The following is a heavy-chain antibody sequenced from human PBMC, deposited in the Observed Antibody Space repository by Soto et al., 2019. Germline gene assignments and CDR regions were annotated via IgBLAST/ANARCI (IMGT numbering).Heavy chain of an antibody. V-gene: IGHV4-34*01. Sequence: PSETLSLTCAVYGGSFSGYYWSWIRQPPGKGLEWIGEINHSGSTNYSPSLKSRVTISVDTSKNQFSLKLSSVTAADTAVYYCARYHPLLLWFGESHRDYGMDVWGQGTTVTVSS. CDR1: GGSFSGYY. CDR2: INHSGST. J-gene: IGHJ6*02. CDR3: ARYHPLLLWFGESHRDYGMDV. D-gene: IGHD3-10*01.